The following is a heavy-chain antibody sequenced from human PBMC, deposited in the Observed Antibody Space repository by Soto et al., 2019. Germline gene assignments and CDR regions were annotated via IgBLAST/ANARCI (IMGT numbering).Heavy chain of an antibody. Sequence: GGSLRLSCAASGFTFSNYAMSWVRQAPGKGLEWVSTISGSGGSTYYADSVKGRFTISRDNSKNTQYLQMNILRAEDTAIYYCAKNNYDFWSAYAYWGQGALVTVSS. CDR1: GFTFSNYA. V-gene: IGHV3-23*01. CDR2: ISGSGGST. CDR3: AKNNYDFWSAYAY. J-gene: IGHJ4*02. D-gene: IGHD3-3*01.